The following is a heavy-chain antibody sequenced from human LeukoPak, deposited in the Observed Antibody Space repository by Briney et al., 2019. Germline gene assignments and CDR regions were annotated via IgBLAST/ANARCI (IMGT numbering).Heavy chain of an antibody. Sequence: GGSVKFSCKASGYNFTDYYIHWVRPAPGQGLEWMGWLNPNSGARSYAQRVEGRVTMTRDSSISTVFMELSWLRSDDAAVYYCARRLIDCTIAICYVDYWGQGTLVTVSS. CDR2: LNPNSGAR. V-gene: IGHV1-2*02. D-gene: IGHD2-8*01. CDR3: ARRLIDCTIAICYVDY. CDR1: GYNFTDYY. J-gene: IGHJ4*02.